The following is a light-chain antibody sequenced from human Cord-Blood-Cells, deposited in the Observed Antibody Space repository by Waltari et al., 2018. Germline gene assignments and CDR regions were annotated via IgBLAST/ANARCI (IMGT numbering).Light chain of an antibody. CDR3: QQYGSSPYS. CDR1: QSVSSSY. V-gene: IGKV3-20*01. CDR2: GAS. J-gene: IGKJ2*03. Sequence: EIVLTQSPGTLSLSPGERATLSCRASQSVSSSYLAWYQQNPGQAPRLLIYGASSRATGIPDRVSGSGSGTDFTLTISRLEPEDFAVYYWQQYGSSPYSFGQGTKLEIK.